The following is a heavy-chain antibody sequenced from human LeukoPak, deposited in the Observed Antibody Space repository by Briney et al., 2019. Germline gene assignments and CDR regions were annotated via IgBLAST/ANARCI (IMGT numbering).Heavy chain of an antibody. J-gene: IGHJ4*02. D-gene: IGHD3-22*01. CDR1: GFTFSSYW. CDR3: ARVYETNGYLY. Sequence: PGGSLRLSCAASGFTFSSYWMHWVRQAPGKGLVWVSNINSDGSTTTYADSVKGRFTISRDNAKNTVYLQMNSLRVEDTAVYYCARVYETNGYLYWGQGSLVTVSS. V-gene: IGHV3-74*01. CDR2: INSDGSTT.